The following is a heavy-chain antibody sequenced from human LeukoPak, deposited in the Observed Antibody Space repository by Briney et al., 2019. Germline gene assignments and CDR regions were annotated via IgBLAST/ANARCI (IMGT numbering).Heavy chain of an antibody. CDR1: GFTFSNYE. Sequence: GGSLRLSCAGSGFTFSNYEMVRLRQAPGKGLEWISYISSSGSTIYYADSVKGRFTVSRDDAENSLYLHMSSLRAEDTAVYYCARDRIMVVGPYNWFDPWGQGTLVTVPS. CDR3: ARDRIMVVGPYNWFDP. CDR2: ISSSGSTI. D-gene: IGHD2-15*01. V-gene: IGHV3-48*03. J-gene: IGHJ5*02.